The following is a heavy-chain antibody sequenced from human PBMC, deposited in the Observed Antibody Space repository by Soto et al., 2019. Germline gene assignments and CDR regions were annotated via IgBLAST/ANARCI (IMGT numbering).Heavy chain of an antibody. CDR1: GFTFSSYG. V-gene: IGHV3-33*01. J-gene: IGHJ4*02. CDR2: IWYDGSNK. CDR3: ARRGVLGYCSGGSCYPFDY. Sequence: GGSLRLSCAASGFTFSSYGMHWVRQAPGKGLEWVAVIWYDGSNKYYADSVKGRFTISRDNSKNTLYLQMNSLRAEDTAVYYCARRGVLGYCSGGSCYPFDYWGQGTLVTVSS. D-gene: IGHD2-15*01.